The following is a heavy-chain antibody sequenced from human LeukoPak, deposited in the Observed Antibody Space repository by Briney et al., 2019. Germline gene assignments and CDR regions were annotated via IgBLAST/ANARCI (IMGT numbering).Heavy chain of an antibody. V-gene: IGHV3-30*02. CDR2: IRCDGSNK. J-gene: IGHJ4*02. D-gene: IGHD2-2*03. CDR3: AKDLDIVVVPAANY. Sequence: GGSLRLXCAASGITISSYGMHWVRQAPGKGLEGVAFIRCDGSNKYYADSVKGRFTISRDNSKNTLYLQMNSLRAEDTAVSYCAKDLDIVVVPAANYWGQGTLVTVSS. CDR1: GITISSYG.